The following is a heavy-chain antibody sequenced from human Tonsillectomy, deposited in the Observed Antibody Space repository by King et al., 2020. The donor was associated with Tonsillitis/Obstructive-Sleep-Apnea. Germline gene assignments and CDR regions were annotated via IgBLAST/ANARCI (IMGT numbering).Heavy chain of an antibody. CDR2: IHQDGREK. D-gene: IGHD4/OR15-4a*01. Sequence: VQLVESGGGLVQPGGSLRLSCAASGFTFTSYWMSWVRQAPGKGLEWVANIHQDGREKYYVNSVKGRLTISRDNAKNSLYLQRNSLGAEETAVYYCVRDRDKGDYVDFWGQGILVTVSS. CDR3: VRDRDKGDYVDF. V-gene: IGHV3-7*04. CDR1: GFTFTSYW. J-gene: IGHJ4*02.